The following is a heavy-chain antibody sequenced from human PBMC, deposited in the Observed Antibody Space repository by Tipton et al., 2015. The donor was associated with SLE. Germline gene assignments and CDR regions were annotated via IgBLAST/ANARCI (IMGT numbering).Heavy chain of an antibody. D-gene: IGHD2-2*01. V-gene: IGHV4-59*01. CDR3: ARGECSSTSCAMGY. CDR1: GGSISSYY. CDR2: IYYSGST. J-gene: IGHJ4*02. Sequence: LRLSCTVSGGSISSYYWSWIRQPPGKGLEWIGYIYYSGSTNYNPSLKSRVTISVDTSKNQFSLKLSSVTAADTAVYYCARGECSSTSCAMGYWVQGALVTVSS.